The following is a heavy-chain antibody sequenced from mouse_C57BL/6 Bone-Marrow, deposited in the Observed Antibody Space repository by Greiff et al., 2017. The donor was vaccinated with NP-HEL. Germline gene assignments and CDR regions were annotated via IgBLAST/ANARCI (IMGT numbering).Heavy chain of an antibody. J-gene: IGHJ4*01. V-gene: IGHV1-42*01. D-gene: IGHD1-1*01. CDR2: INPSTGGT. CDR1: GYSFTGYY. Sequence: VQLQQSGPELVKPGASVKISCKASGYSFTGYYMNWVKQSPEKSLEWIGEINPSTGGTTYNQKFKAKATLTVDKSSSTAYLQLKSLTSEDSAVYYCARQAVVAPYAMDYWGQGTSVTVSS. CDR3: ARQAVVAPYAMDY.